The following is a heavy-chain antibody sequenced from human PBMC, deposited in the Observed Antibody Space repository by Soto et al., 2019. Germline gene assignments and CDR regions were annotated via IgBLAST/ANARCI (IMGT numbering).Heavy chain of an antibody. D-gene: IGHD2-15*01. V-gene: IGHV4-59*08. CDR1: GGSISSYY. J-gene: IGHJ5*02. CDR2: IYYSGST. CDR3: ARHGLYCSGGSCHPGPLAP. Sequence: PSETLSLICTVSGGSISSYYWSWIWQPPGKGLEWIGYIYYSGSTNYNPSLKSRVTISVDTSKNQFSLKLSSVTAADTAVYYCARHGLYCSGGSCHPGPLAPWGQGTLVTVSS.